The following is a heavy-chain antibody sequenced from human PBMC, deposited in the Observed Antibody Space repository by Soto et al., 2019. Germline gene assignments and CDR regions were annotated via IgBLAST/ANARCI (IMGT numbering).Heavy chain of an antibody. CDR2: IIPIFGTA. J-gene: IGHJ4*02. Sequence: GXSVKFSCKASGGTFSSYAISWVRQAPGQGLEWMGGIIPIFGTANYAQKFQGRVTITADESTSTAYMELSSLRSEDTAVYYCARGRPDSSGYYYDYWGQGTLVTVSS. CDR3: ARGRPDSSGYYYDY. V-gene: IGHV1-69*13. D-gene: IGHD3-22*01. CDR1: GGTFSSYA.